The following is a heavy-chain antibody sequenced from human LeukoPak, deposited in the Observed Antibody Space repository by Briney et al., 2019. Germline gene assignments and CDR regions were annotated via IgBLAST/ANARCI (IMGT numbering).Heavy chain of an antibody. Sequence: GGSLRLSCAASGFTFSSYAMHWVRQAPGKGLEYVSAISSNGGSTYYANSVKGRFTISRDNSKNTLYLQMNSLRAEDTAVYYCAKEIVATIWGQDYWGQGTLVTVSS. CDR3: AKEIVATIWGQDY. J-gene: IGHJ4*02. CDR1: GFTFSSYA. CDR2: ISSNGGST. D-gene: IGHD5-12*01. V-gene: IGHV3-64*01.